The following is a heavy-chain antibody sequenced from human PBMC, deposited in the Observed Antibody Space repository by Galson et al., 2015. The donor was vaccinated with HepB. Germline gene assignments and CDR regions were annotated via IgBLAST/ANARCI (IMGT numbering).Heavy chain of an antibody. CDR2: INSDDSST. V-gene: IGHV3-74*01. CDR1: GFTFRSYW. Sequence: SLSLSCAASGFTFRSYWMHWVRQAPGKGLVWVSGINSDDSSTIYADSVKGRFITSIDNAKNTLYLYMNSLRAEDTAVYYCAREDPLASFDYWGQGTLVTVSS. CDR3: AREDPLASFDY. J-gene: IGHJ4*02.